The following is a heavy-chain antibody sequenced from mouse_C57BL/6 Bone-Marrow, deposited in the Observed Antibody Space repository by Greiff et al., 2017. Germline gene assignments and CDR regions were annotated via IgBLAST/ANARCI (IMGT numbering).Heavy chain of an antibody. CDR1: GFNIKDDY. J-gene: IGHJ4*01. V-gene: IGHV14-4*01. D-gene: IGHD1-1*01. CDR3: TTAAYYYCSSYYAMDY. CDR2: IDPENGDT. Sequence: EVKLQQSGAELVRPGASVKLSCTASGFNIKDDYMHWVKQRPEQGLEWIGWIDPENGDTEYASKFQGKATITADTSSNTAYLQLSSLTSEDTAVYYCTTAAYYYCSSYYAMDYWGQGTSVTVSS.